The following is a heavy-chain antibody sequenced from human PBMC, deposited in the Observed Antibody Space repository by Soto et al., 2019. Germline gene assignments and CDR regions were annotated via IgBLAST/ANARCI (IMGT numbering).Heavy chain of an antibody. D-gene: IGHD2-21*02. J-gene: IGHJ4*02. CDR2: TYYRSKWYT. V-gene: IGHV6-1*01. CDR1: GDSVSSNSAA. CDR3: ARANSGDSNYFDY. Sequence: SQTLSLTCAISGDSVSSNSAAWNWIRQSPSRGLEWLGRTYYRSKWYTDYAVSMKSRITINPDTSKNQVSLQVNSVTSEDTAIYYCARANSGDSNYFDYWGQGTLVTVSS.